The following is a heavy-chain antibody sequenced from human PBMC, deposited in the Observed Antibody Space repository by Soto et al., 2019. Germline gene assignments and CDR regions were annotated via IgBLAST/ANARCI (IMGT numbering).Heavy chain of an antibody. J-gene: IGHJ5*02. CDR2: ISGSGRTT. CDR3: AKGATTIVATGSWFDH. Sequence: GGSLRLSCAVSGFTFNSYAMNWVRQAPGKGLEWVSSISGSGRTTYYADAVKGRFTISRDNSKNTLFPQMNSLRSEDTAVYYCAKGATTIVATGSWFDHWGQGTLVTSPQ. V-gene: IGHV3-23*01. D-gene: IGHD5-12*01. CDR1: GFTFNSYA.